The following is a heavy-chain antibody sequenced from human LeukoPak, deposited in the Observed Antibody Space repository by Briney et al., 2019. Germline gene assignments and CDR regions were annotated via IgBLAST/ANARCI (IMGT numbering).Heavy chain of an antibody. V-gene: IGHV1-8*01. J-gene: IGHJ4*02. Sequence: ASVKVSCKASGYTFTSYDINWVRQATGQGLEWMGWMNPNSGNTGYAQKFQGRVTMTRNTSISTAYMELSSLRSEDTAVYYCARVSGGTAMVPFGYWGQGTLVTVSS. D-gene: IGHD5-18*01. CDR2: MNPNSGNT. CDR1: GYTFTSYD. CDR3: ARVSGGTAMVPFGY.